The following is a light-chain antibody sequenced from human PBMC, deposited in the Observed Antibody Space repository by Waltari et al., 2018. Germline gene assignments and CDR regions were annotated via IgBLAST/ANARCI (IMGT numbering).Light chain of an antibody. CDR2: DNT. CDR3: QSYDSSLSGHVV. J-gene: IGLJ2*01. V-gene: IGLV1-40*01. CDR1: SSNIGAGYD. Sequence: QSVLTQPPSVSGAPGQRVTISCTGSSSNIGAGYDVHWSQQLPGTAPKLLIYDNTNRPSGVPDRFSGSKSGTSASLAITGLQAEDEADYYCQSYDSSLSGHVVFGGGTKLTVL.